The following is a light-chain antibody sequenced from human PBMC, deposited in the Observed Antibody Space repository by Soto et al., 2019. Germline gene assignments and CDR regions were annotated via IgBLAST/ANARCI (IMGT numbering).Light chain of an antibody. V-gene: IGKV3-20*01. Sequence: EIVLTQSPGTLSLSPGERATLSCRASQSVSHNYLAWYQQKPGQSPTLLIYGASSRATGIPDRFSGSGSGTDFILTISRLGPEDFAVYYCQQYDRSWTFGQGTKVEIK. CDR1: QSVSHNY. CDR2: GAS. J-gene: IGKJ1*01. CDR3: QQYDRSWT.